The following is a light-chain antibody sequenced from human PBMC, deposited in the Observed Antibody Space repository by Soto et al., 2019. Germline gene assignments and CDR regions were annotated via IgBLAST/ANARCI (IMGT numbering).Light chain of an antibody. V-gene: IGLV2-14*01. CDR3: SSYTSRSTFVV. J-gene: IGLJ2*01. CDR1: SSDVGGYNY. CDR2: EVS. Sequence: QSALTQPASVSGSPGQSITISCTGTSSDVGGYNYVSWYQQHPGKAPKLMIYEVSNRPSGVSNRFSGSKSGNTASLTSSGLPAEDEADYYCSSYTSRSTFVVFGGGTKLTVL.